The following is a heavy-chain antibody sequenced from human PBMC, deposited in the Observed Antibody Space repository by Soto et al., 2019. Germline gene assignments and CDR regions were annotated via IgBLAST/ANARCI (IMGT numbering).Heavy chain of an antibody. Sequence: ASVKVSCKASGYTFTSYGISWVRQAPGQGLEWMGWISAYNGNTNYAQKLQGRVTMTTDTSTSTAYMELRSLRSDDTAVYYCARLRRSTGTTYYYGMDVWGQGTTVTVSS. CDR1: GYTFTSYG. CDR3: ARLRRSTGTTYYYGMDV. D-gene: IGHD1-1*01. J-gene: IGHJ6*02. V-gene: IGHV1-18*01. CDR2: ISAYNGNT.